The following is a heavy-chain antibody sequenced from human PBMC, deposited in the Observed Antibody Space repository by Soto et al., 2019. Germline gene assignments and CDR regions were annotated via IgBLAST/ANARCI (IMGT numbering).Heavy chain of an antibody. Sequence: SETLSLTCTVSGRSVSSGSYYWSWIRQPPGKGLEWIGYIYYSGSTNYNPSLKSGVTISVVKSKNQFSLKLSSVTAAETAGYYCASIYSGYGDLDYWGQGTLVTVSS. J-gene: IGHJ4*02. CDR3: ASIYSGYGDLDY. CDR1: GRSVSSGSYY. D-gene: IGHD5-12*01. CDR2: IYYSGST. V-gene: IGHV4-61*01.